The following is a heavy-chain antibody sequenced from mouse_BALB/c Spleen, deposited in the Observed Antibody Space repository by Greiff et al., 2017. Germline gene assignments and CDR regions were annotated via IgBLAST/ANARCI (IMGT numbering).Heavy chain of an antibody. V-gene: IGHV1S29*02. CDR3: ARWGTTVVAGDY. CDR2: IYPYNGGT. D-gene: IGHD1-1*01. CDR1: GYTFTDYN. J-gene: IGHJ2*01. Sequence: VQLKESGPELVKPGASVKISCKASGYTFTDYNMHWVKQSHGKSLEWIGYIYPYNGGTGYNQKFKSKATLTVDNSSSTAYMELRSLTSEDSAVYYCARWGTTVVAGDYWGQGTTLTVSS.